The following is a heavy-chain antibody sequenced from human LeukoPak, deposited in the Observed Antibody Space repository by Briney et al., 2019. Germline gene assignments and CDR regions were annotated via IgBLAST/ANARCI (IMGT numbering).Heavy chain of an antibody. CDR3: AIFGGNPLDWFSP. Sequence: VASVKVSCKASGATFTTYAIIWVRQAPGQGLEWMGGIIPVFGTANYAQRFQGRVTISTDESTSTAYMELTSLRSEDTAVYYCAIFGGNPLDWFSPWGQGTLVIVSS. J-gene: IGHJ5*02. CDR2: IIPVFGTA. D-gene: IGHD4-23*01. CDR1: GATFTTYA. V-gene: IGHV1-69*05.